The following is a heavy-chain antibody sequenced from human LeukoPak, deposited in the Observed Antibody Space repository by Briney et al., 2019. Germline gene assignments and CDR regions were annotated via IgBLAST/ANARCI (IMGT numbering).Heavy chain of an antibody. CDR3: ARDLVRGVFYYYYYMDV. J-gene: IGHJ6*03. CDR1: GYTFTSYG. CDR2: ISAYNGNT. D-gene: IGHD3-10*02. V-gene: IGHV1-18*01. Sequence: GASVKVSCKASGYTFTSYGISWVRQAPGQGLEWMGWISAYNGNTNYAQKLQGRVTMTTDTSTSTAYMELRSPRSDDTAVYYCARDLVRGVFYYYYYMDVWGKGTTVTVSS.